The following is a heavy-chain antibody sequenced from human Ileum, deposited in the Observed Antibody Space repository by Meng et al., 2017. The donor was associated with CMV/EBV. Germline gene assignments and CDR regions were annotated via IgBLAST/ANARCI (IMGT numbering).Heavy chain of an antibody. J-gene: IGHJ4*02. CDR1: GFTFTDYH. Sequence: GGSLRLSCAASGFTFTDYHMSWIRQTPGKGLEWVSYISSSGRTIYYADSVKGRFSIARDNAKNSLYLQMNRLRAEDTAVYYCARRACGSDCPEDSWGQGTLVTVSS. CDR2: ISSSGRTI. D-gene: IGHD2-21*01. V-gene: IGHV3-11*04. CDR3: ARRACGSDCPEDS.